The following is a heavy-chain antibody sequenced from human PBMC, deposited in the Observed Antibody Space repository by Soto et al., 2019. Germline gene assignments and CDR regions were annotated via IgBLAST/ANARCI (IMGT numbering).Heavy chain of an antibody. D-gene: IGHD3-22*01. Sequence: EVQLLESGGGLVQPGGSLRLSCAASGFTFSSYAMSWVRQAPGKGLEWVSAISGSGGITYYADSVKGRFTISRDNSKNTLYLQMNSLRAEDTAVYYGAKGTMIVVVTPFYYWGQGTLVTFSS. CDR1: GFTFSSYA. CDR2: ISGSGGIT. CDR3: AKGTMIVVVTPFYY. V-gene: IGHV3-23*01. J-gene: IGHJ4*02.